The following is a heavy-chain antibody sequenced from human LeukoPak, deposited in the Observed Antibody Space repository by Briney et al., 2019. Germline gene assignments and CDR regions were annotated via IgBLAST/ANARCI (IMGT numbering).Heavy chain of an antibody. Sequence: GGSLRLSCAASGFTFSTYGMHWVRQAPGKGLEWVAFILYDGSDEHYADSVKGRFTISRDNSKNTLYLQMNSLRAEDTAVYYCAKEQYYTMVRGVIGSYFDYWGQGTLVTVSS. CDR3: AKEQYYTMVRGVIGSYFDY. CDR2: ILYDGSDE. CDR1: GFTFSTYG. V-gene: IGHV3-30*02. J-gene: IGHJ4*02. D-gene: IGHD3-10*01.